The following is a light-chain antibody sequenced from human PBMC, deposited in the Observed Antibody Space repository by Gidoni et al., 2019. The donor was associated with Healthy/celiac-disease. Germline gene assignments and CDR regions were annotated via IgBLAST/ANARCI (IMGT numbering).Light chain of an antibody. CDR3: QQSYSTPLT. V-gene: IGKV1-39*01. CDR1: QSISSY. J-gene: IGKJ4*01. CDR2: AAS. Sequence: DIQMTQSPSSLSASVGDRVTITCRASQSISSYLNWYQQKPGKAPKLLIYAASSLQSGVPSRFSGIGSGTDFTLTIICLQPEDFATYYCQQSYSTPLTFGGXTKVEIK.